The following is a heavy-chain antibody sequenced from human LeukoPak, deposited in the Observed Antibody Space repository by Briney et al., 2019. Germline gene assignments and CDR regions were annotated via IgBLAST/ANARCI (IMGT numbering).Heavy chain of an antibody. CDR3: ARVLSAMGAITFDV. V-gene: IGHV4-4*07. CDR2: IYGSSGNT. J-gene: IGHJ3*01. CDR1: GGSINNYY. Sequence: SETLSLTCTVSGGSINNYYWTWIRQPAGEGLEWLGRIYGSSGNTDYNPSLKGRVTMSLDKSQNQFSLILKSVTAADTAFYYCARVLSAMGAITFDVWGQGTMVTVSS. D-gene: IGHD1-26*01.